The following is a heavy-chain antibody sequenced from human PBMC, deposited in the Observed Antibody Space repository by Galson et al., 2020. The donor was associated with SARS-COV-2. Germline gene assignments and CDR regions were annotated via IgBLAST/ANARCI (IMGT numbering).Heavy chain of an antibody. V-gene: IGHV5-51*01. CDR3: ARSGYYDSSGYYHVGGHDY. CDR2: IYPGDSDT. J-gene: IGHJ4*02. Sequence: GESLKISCKGSGYSFTSYWIGWVRQMPGKGLEWMGIIYPGDSDTRYSPSFQGQVTISADKSISTAYLQWSSLKASDTAMYYCARSGYYDSSGYYHVGGHDYWGQGTLVTVSS. CDR1: GYSFTSYW. D-gene: IGHD3-22*01.